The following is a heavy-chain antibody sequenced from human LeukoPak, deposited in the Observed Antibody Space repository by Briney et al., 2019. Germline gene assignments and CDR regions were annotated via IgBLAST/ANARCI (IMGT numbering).Heavy chain of an antibody. D-gene: IGHD6-19*01. Sequence: GESLKISCKGSGYSFTSYWIGRARQMPGKGLEWMGIIYPGDSDTRYSPSFQGQVTISADKSISTAYLQWSSLKASDTAMYYCASVHSGWDSFFDYWGQGTLVTVSS. V-gene: IGHV5-51*01. CDR2: IYPGDSDT. J-gene: IGHJ4*02. CDR3: ASVHSGWDSFFDY. CDR1: GYSFTSYW.